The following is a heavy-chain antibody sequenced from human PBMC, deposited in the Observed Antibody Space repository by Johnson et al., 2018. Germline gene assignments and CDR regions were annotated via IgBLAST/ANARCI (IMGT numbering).Heavy chain of an antibody. Sequence: VQLVESGGGLVQPGGSLRLSCAASGFTFSSYDMHWVRQATGKGLEWVSAIGTAGDTYYPGSVKGRFTISRENAKNSWYLQMNSLRAGDTAVYYCARGDFVDAFDIWGQGTMVTVSS. J-gene: IGHJ3*02. CDR1: GFTFSSYD. CDR3: ARGDFVDAFDI. V-gene: IGHV3-13*01. CDR2: IGTAGDT. D-gene: IGHD2-21*02.